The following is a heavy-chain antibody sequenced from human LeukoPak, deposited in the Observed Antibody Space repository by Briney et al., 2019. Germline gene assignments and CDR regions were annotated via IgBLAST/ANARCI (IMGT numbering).Heavy chain of an antibody. J-gene: IGHJ6*03. CDR1: GYTFTGYY. D-gene: IGHD1-26*01. CDR3: GREREFRGELQFSYYYYYMDV. V-gene: IGHV1-2*02. CDR2: INPNSGGT. Sequence: ASVKVSCKASGYTFTGYYIHWVRQAPGQGLEWMGWINPNSGGTNYAQKFQGRVTMTRDTSISTAYMELSRLRSDDTAVYYCGREREFRGELQFSYYYYYMDVWGKGTTVTVSS.